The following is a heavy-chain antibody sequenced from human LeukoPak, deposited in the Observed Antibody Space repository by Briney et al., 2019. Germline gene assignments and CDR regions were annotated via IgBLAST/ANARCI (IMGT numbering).Heavy chain of an antibody. V-gene: IGHV3-74*01. D-gene: IGHD1-26*01. CDR3: ARVWNEFDGSYAY. Sequence: RGCLRLSCAASGFTFSSYWMQWVRQAPGKGLVWVSRINSDGSSTSYADSVKGRFTISRDNAKNTLYLQMNSLRAEDTAVYYCARVWNEFDGSYAYWGQGTLVTVS. CDR1: GFTFSSYW. J-gene: IGHJ4*02. CDR2: INSDGSST.